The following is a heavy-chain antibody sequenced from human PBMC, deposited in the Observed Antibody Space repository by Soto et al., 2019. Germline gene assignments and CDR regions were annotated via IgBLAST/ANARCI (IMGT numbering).Heavy chain of an antibody. Sequence: PWQTLSLTCAISGDSVSSNSAAWNWIRQSPSRGLEWLGRTYYRSKWYNDYAVSVKSRITINPDTSKNQFSLQLNSVTPEDTAVYYCARCVDTAMVSVFDYWGQGTLVTVSS. CDR2: TYYRSKWYN. J-gene: IGHJ4*02. D-gene: IGHD5-18*01. CDR3: ARCVDTAMVSVFDY. V-gene: IGHV6-1*01. CDR1: GDSVSSNSAA.